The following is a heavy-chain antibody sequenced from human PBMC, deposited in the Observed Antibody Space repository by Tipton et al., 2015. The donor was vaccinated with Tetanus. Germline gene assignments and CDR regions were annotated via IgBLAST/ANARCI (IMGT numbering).Heavy chain of an antibody. CDR2: IRQDGNIQ. Sequence: SLRLSCAASGFRFDLYGMSWVRQTPGKGLEWVANIRQDGNIQYYVDSVKGRFTISRDNAKNSLYLQMNSLRAEDTAVYYCAKEGCSRCNGDSRFDIWGQGTKVTVSS. V-gene: IGHV3-7*01. CDR3: AKEGCSRCNGDSRFDI. J-gene: IGHJ3*02. D-gene: IGHD2-15*01. CDR1: GFRFDLYG.